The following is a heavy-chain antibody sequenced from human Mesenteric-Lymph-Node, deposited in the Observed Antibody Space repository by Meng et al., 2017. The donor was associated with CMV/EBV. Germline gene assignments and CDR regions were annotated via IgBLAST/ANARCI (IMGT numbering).Heavy chain of an antibody. V-gene: IGHV4-34*01. Sequence: SFSDYYWSWIRQPPGKGLEWIGEINHSGSTNYNPSLENRVTISVDTSKNQFSLKLSSVTAADTAVYYCARGLYCSSTSCYTRPFDPWGQGTLVTVSS. D-gene: IGHD2-2*02. J-gene: IGHJ5*02. CDR3: ARGLYCSSTSCYTRPFDP. CDR1: SFSDYY. CDR2: INHSGST.